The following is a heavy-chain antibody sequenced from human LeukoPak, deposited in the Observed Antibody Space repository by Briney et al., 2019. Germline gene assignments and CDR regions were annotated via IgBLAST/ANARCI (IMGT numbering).Heavy chain of an antibody. D-gene: IGHD3-22*01. CDR1: GFTFSSYS. J-gene: IGHJ4*02. CDR2: ISSSSSTI. CDR3: ARVLHKRNYDSSVYYGY. Sequence: GGSLRLSCAASGFTFSSYSMNWVRQAPGKGLEWVSYISSSSSTIYYADSVKGRFTISRDNAKNSLYLQMNSLRAEDTAVYYCARVLHKRNYDSSVYYGYWGQGTLVTVSS. V-gene: IGHV3-48*01.